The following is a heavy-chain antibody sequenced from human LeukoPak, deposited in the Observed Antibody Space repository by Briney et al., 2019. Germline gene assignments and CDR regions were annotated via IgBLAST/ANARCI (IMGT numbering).Heavy chain of an antibody. J-gene: IGHJ4*02. D-gene: IGHD2-21*01. V-gene: IGHV1-8*01. CDR3: ARVTYGYVDY. CDR2: MNPNSGNT. CDR1: GYIFACHE. Sequence: WASVKVSCKASGYIFACHEINWVRQSTGQGLEWMGWMNPNSGNTGYAQKFQGRVTMTRNTSISTAYMELSSLRSDDTAVYYCARVTYGYVDYWGKGTLVIVTS.